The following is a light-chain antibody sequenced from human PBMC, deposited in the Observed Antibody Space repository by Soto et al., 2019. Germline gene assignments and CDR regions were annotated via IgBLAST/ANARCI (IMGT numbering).Light chain of an antibody. CDR2: DVS. CDR3: SSFTGSNYV. Sequence: QSALTQPASVSGSPGQSITISCTGTISDVGGYNFVSWYQQYPGTAPKLMICDVSNRPSGVSNRFSGSKSGNTASLTISGLQAEDEADYWCSSFTGSNYVFGTGTKLTVL. V-gene: IGLV2-14*03. CDR1: ISDVGGYNF. J-gene: IGLJ1*01.